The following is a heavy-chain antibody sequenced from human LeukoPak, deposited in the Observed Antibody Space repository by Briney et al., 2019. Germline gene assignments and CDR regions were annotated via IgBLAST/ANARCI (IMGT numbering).Heavy chain of an antibody. CDR2: ISSSGSTI. Sequence: GGSLRLSCAASGFTFSDYYMSWIRQAPGKGLEWVSYISSSGSTIYYADSVKGRFTISRDNAKNSLYLQMNSLRAEDTAVYYCAREKKPEWTTGAFDMWGQGTMVIVSS. V-gene: IGHV3-11*01. CDR3: AREKKPEWTTGAFDM. D-gene: IGHD3-3*01. J-gene: IGHJ3*02. CDR1: GFTFSDYY.